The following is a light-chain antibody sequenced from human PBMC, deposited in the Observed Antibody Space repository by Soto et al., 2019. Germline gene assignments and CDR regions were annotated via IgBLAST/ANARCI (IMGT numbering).Light chain of an antibody. J-gene: IGLJ1*01. Sequence: QSALTQPASVSGSPGQSITISCTGTSSDVGGYSYVSWYQQHPGKAPKLMIYDVSNRPSGVSNRFSGSKSGNTASLTISGLQAEDEADYYCSSYTSSSPFYVFGTGTKLTVL. CDR2: DVS. CDR3: SSYTSSSPFYV. V-gene: IGLV2-14*01. CDR1: SSDVGGYSY.